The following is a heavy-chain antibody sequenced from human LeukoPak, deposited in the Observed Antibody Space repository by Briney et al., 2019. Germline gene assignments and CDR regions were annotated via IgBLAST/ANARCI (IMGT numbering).Heavy chain of an antibody. Sequence: GGSLGLSCAASGFTFSNYWMSWVRQAPGKGLEWVASIKPDGSEKYYVDSVNGRFTISRDNAKNSLYLQMNSLRAEDTAVYYCVWVYWGQGTLVTVSS. CDR2: IKPDGSEK. CDR1: GFTFSNYW. V-gene: IGHV3-7*04. J-gene: IGHJ4*02. CDR3: VWVY.